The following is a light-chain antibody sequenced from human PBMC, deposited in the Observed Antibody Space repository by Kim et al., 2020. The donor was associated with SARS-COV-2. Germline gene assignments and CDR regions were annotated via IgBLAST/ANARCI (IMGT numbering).Light chain of an antibody. CDR2: GKN. Sequence: SSELTQDPAVSVALGQTVRITCQGDSLRSYHASWYQQKPGQAPVLVIYGKNNRPSGIPDRFSGSSSGNTASLTITGAQAEDEADYYCNARDSSGNHLSWVFGGGTPLTVL. CDR3: NARDSSGNHLSWV. V-gene: IGLV3-19*01. CDR1: SLRSYH. J-gene: IGLJ3*02.